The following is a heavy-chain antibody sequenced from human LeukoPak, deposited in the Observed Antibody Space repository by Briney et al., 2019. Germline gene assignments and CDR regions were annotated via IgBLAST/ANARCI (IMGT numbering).Heavy chain of an antibody. CDR2: ISAYNGNT. CDR3: ATIPYGSGSYYPDY. Sequence: ASVTVSCTASGYTFTSYGISWVRQAPGQGLEWMGWISAYNGNTIYAQKFQGRVTMTEDTSTDTAYMELSSLRSEDTAVYYCATIPYGSGSYYPDYWGQGTLVTISS. CDR1: GYTFTSYG. V-gene: IGHV1-18*01. J-gene: IGHJ4*02. D-gene: IGHD3-10*01.